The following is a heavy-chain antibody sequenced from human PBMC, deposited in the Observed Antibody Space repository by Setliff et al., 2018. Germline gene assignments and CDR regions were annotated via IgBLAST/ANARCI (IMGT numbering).Heavy chain of an antibody. Sequence: GGSLRLSCAASGFTFSSYWMSWVRQAPGKGLEWVANIKQDGSEKYYVDSVKGRFTISRDKAKNSLYLQMNSLRAEDTALYYCAKEFFAWYSSSLYDAFDIWGQGTLVTVSS. J-gene: IGHJ3*02. CDR1: GFTFSSYW. V-gene: IGHV3-7*03. D-gene: IGHD6-13*01. CDR2: IKQDGSEK. CDR3: AKEFFAWYSSSLYDAFDI.